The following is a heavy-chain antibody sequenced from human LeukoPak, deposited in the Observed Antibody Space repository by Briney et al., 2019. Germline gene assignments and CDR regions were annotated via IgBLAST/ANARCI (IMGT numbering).Heavy chain of an antibody. D-gene: IGHD1-1*01. V-gene: IGHV3-7*01. CDR3: ARSTSTGTVDY. J-gene: IGHJ4*02. CDR2: INQDGSEG. Sequence: GGSLRLSCAASGFTFSIYWMSWVRQAPGKGLEWVANINQDGSEGYYVDSVKGRFTISRDNAKNSLYLQMNSLRAEDTAVYYCARSTSTGTVDYWGQGTLVTVSS. CDR1: GFTFSIYW.